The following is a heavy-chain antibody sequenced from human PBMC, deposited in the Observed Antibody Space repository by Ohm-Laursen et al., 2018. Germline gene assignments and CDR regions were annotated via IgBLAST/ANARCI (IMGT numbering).Heavy chain of an antibody. J-gene: IGHJ3*01. CDR3: SRDYLSI. Sequence: GSLRLSCTASGFTFSSYAMSWVRQAPGKGLEWVSAISGSGGSIYYADSVKGRFTISRDNSKNTLYLQMNSLRAEDTAMYYCSRDYLSIWGQGTLVTVSS. D-gene: IGHD2/OR15-2a*01. CDR1: GFTFSSYA. CDR2: ISGSGGSI. V-gene: IGHV3-23*01.